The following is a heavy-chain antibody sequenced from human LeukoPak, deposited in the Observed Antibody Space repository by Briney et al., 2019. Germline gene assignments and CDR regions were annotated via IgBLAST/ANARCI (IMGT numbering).Heavy chain of an antibody. D-gene: IGHD4-17*01. CDR3: ARKGPLRDSIPFMDV. J-gene: IGHJ6*03. Sequence: SETLSLTCAVYGGSFIGFFWSWIRQPPGKGLEWIGEIDHSGNTNYNPSLRSRVTISLDTSKNQFSLKVNSLTAADTAVYYCARKGPLRDSIPFMDVWAEGTTVTVSS. CDR2: IDHSGNT. V-gene: IGHV4-34*01. CDR1: GGSFIGFF.